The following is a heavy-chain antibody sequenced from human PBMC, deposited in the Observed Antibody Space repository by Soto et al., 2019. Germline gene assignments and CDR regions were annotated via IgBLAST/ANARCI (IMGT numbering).Heavy chain of an antibody. CDR2: IYYSGST. Sequence: SETLSLTCTVSGGSISSGGYYWSWIRQHPGKGLEWIGYIYYSGSTYYNPSLKSRVTISVDTSKNQFSLKLSSVTAADTAVYYCARAYSWRQWLVLGAFDIWGQGTMVTVSS. V-gene: IGHV4-31*03. D-gene: IGHD6-19*01. CDR3: ARAYSWRQWLVLGAFDI. J-gene: IGHJ3*02. CDR1: GGSISSGGYY.